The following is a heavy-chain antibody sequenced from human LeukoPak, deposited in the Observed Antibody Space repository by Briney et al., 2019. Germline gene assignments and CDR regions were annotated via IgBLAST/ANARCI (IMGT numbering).Heavy chain of an antibody. CDR1: GYTLTELS. J-gene: IGHJ4*02. D-gene: IGHD1-26*01. V-gene: IGHV1-24*01. Sequence: ASVNVSCKVSGYTLTELSMHWVRQAPGKGLEWMGGFDPEDGETIYAQKFQGRVTMTEDTSTDTAYMELSSLRSEDTAVYYCATALSSGSYFDYFDYWGQGTLVTVSS. CDR3: ATALSSGSYFDYFDY. CDR2: FDPEDGET.